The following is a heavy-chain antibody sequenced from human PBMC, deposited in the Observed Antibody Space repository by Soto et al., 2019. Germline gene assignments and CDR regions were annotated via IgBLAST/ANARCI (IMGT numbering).Heavy chain of an antibody. V-gene: IGHV3-33*01. J-gene: IGHJ4*02. Sequence: LRLSCAASGFTFSSYGMHLVRQAPGKWVEWVAVIWYDGSNKYYDDSVKGRFTISRDNSKNTLYLQVNSMRAEDTAVYYCARVSVQGYLECWGKGSRVTASS. CDR3: ARVSVQGYLEC. CDR2: IWYDGSNK. CDR1: GFTFSSYG.